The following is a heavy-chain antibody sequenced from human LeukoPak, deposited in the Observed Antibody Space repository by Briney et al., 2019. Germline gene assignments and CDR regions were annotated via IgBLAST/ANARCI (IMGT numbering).Heavy chain of an antibody. J-gene: IGHJ4*02. D-gene: IGHD3-22*01. V-gene: IGHV3-30-3*01. Sequence: GRSLRLSCAASGFTFSSYAMYWVRQAPGKGLEWVAVISYDGSNKYYADSVKGRFTISRDNSKNTLYLQMNSLRAEDTAVYYCARNILPTMIVVVTLDYWGQGTLVTVSS. CDR1: GFTFSSYA. CDR2: ISYDGSNK. CDR3: ARNILPTMIVVVTLDY.